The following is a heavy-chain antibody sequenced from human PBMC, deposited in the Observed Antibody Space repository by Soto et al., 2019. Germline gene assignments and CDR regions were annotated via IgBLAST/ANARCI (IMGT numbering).Heavy chain of an antibody. CDR3: AREGYCSSTSCYSFDY. J-gene: IGHJ4*02. V-gene: IGHV3-64*01. CDR2: ISSNGGST. D-gene: IGHD2-2*01. Sequence: EVQLVKSGGGLVQPGGSLRLSWAASGFTFSSYAMHWVRQAPGKGLEYVSAISSNGGSTYYANSVKGRFTISRDNSKNTLYLQMGSLRAEDMAVYYCAREGYCSSTSCYSFDYWGQGTLVTVSS. CDR1: GFTFSSYA.